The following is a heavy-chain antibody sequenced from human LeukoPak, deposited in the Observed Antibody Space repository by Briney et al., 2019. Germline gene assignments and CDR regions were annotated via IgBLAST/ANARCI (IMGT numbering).Heavy chain of an antibody. CDR1: GGTFNSVA. Sequence: GSSVKVSCKAFGGTFNSVAFSWVRQAPGQGLEWMGRIIPSLDITDYAHNLQGRLTITADESTSTAYMELSSLRSEDTAVYYCASGIAAAGFDYWGQGTLVTVSS. J-gene: IGHJ4*02. CDR2: IIPSLDIT. D-gene: IGHD6-13*01. V-gene: IGHV1-69*04. CDR3: ASGIAAAGFDY.